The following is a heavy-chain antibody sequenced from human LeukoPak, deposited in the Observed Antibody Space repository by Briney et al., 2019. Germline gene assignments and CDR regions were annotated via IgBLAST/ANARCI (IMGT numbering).Heavy chain of an antibody. D-gene: IGHD5-12*01. CDR2: INPNSGGT. V-gene: IGHV1-2*02. Sequence: EASVKVSCKVSGYTLTELSMHWVRQAPGKGLEWMGWINPNSGGTNYAQKFQGRVTMTRDTSISTAYMELSRLRSDDTAVYYCARARRAYSGYAITGYYFDYWGQGTLVTVSS. J-gene: IGHJ4*02. CDR1: GYTLTELS. CDR3: ARARRAYSGYAITGYYFDY.